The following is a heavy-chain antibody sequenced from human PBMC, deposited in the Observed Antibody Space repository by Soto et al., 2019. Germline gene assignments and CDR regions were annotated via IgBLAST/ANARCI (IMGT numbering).Heavy chain of an antibody. CDR3: AREGAIVVVPAAGGWFDP. V-gene: IGHV4-34*01. D-gene: IGHD2-2*01. CDR2: INHSGST. CDR1: GGSFSGYY. Sequence: SETLSLTCAVYGGSFSGYYWSWIRQPPGKGPEWIGEINHSGSTNYNPSLKSRVTISVDTSKNQFSLKLSSVTAADTAVYYCAREGAIVVVPAAGGWFDPSGQGTLVTVSS. J-gene: IGHJ5*02.